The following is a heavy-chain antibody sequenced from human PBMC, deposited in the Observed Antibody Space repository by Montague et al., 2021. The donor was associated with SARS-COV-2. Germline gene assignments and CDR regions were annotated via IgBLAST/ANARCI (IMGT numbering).Heavy chain of an antibody. CDR1: GGSVSSSAYY. CDR2: IFYSGRT. V-gene: IGHV4-39*01. CDR3: ASSYYAGSGTYVSKSSMAS. J-gene: IGHJ6*04. Sequence: SETLSLTCTVSGGSVSSSAYYWGWIRQPPGKGLEWVGSIFYSGRTYFSPSLKSRLTISVDSSKNQFSLRLSSVTAADTAVYYCASSYYAGSGTYVSKSSMASWGKGTKVTVSS. D-gene: IGHD3-10*01.